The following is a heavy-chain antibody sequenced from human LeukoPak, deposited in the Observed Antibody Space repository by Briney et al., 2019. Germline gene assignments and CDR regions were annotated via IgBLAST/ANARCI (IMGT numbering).Heavy chain of an antibody. V-gene: IGHV4-30-2*01. CDR2: IYHSGST. CDR3: ARAELLLSYFDY. CDR1: GGSISGGGYS. Sequence: SETLSLTCAVSGGSISGGGYSWSWIRQPPGKGLEWIGYIYHSGSTYYNPSLKSRVTISVDRSKNQFSLKLSSVTAADTAVYYCARAELLLSYFDYWGQGTLVTVSS. J-gene: IGHJ4*02. D-gene: IGHD2-2*01.